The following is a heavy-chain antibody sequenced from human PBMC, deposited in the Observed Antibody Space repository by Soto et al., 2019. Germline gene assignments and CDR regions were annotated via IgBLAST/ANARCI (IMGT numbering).Heavy chain of an antibody. D-gene: IGHD6-13*01. CDR1: GGTFSSYA. CDR3: ARDRAIADLYYFDY. CDR2: IIPIFGTA. J-gene: IGHJ4*02. Sequence: SVKVSCKASGGTFSSYAISWVRQAPGQGLEWMGGIIPIFGTANYAQKFQGRVTIAADESTSTAYMELSSLRSEDTAVYYCARDRAIADLYYFDYWGQGTLVTVSS. V-gene: IGHV1-69*13.